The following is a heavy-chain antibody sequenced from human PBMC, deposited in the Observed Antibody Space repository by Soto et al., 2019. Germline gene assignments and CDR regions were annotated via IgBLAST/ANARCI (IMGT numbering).Heavy chain of an antibody. CDR3: ARVWGGAFDI. D-gene: IGHD3-10*01. CDR2: IFYSGST. J-gene: IGHJ3*02. V-gene: IGHV4-39*01. CDR1: SGSISSTIYS. Sequence: SXTLSLTCTVSSGSISSTIYSWDWIRQPPGKGLEWIGSIFYSGSTYYNPSLKSRVTISVDTSKNQFSLTLTSVTAADTAVYYCARVWGGAFDIWGQGTMVTVSS.